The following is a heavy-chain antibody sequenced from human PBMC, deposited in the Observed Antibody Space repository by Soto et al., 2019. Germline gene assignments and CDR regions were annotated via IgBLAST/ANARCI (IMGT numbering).Heavy chain of an antibody. V-gene: IGHV4-39*01. CDR2: IYYSGST. Sequence: SETLSLTCTVSGGSISSSSYYWGWIRQPPGKGLEWIGSIYYSGSTYYNPTLKSRVTISVDTSKNQFSLKLSSVTAADTAVYYCASSTHYYDSSGYSLPLDYWGQGTLVTVSS. CDR3: ASSTHYYDSSGYSLPLDY. CDR1: GGSISSSSYY. D-gene: IGHD3-22*01. J-gene: IGHJ4*02.